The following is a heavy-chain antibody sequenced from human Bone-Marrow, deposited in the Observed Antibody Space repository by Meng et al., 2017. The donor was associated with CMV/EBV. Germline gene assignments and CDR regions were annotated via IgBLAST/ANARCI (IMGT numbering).Heavy chain of an antibody. V-gene: IGHV3-30-3*01. CDR1: GFTFSSYA. CDR2: ISYDGSNK. J-gene: IGHJ6*02. D-gene: IGHD1-20*01. CDR3: ARDGGYNWKGSKYYYYYGMDV. Sequence: GGSLRLSCAASGFTFSSYAMHWVRQAPGKGLEWVAVISYDGSNKYYADSVKGRFTISRDNSKNTLYLQMNSLRAEDTAVYYCARDGGYNWKGSKYYYYYGMDVWGQGTTVTVPS.